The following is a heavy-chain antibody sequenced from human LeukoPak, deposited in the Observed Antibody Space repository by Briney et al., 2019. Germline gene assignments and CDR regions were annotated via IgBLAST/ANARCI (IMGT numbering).Heavy chain of an antibody. CDR3: ARDATRGIGGSYDLDF. CDR1: GYNFSSYY. D-gene: IGHD3-16*01. J-gene: IGHJ4*02. CDR2: LNPSRGTT. V-gene: IGHV1-46*01. Sequence: GASVKLSCKASGYNFSSYYIQWVRQDPGQGLEWMGLLNPSRGTTAHAPKFQGRVTMTRDTSSNTVYMELRGLRSDDTAIYYGARDATRGIGGSYDLDFWGQGSLVTVSS.